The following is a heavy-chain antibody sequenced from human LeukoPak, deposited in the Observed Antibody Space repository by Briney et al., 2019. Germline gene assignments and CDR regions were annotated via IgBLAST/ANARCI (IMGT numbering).Heavy chain of an antibody. Sequence: PSETLSLTCTVSGGSLSSSSYYWGWIRQPPGKGLEWIGRMYYSGCTYYNPSLKSRVIISVHTPQNQFSLKLSSVTAADTAVYYCARNHYYGSGSYYDPQNWFDPWGQGTLVTVSS. V-gene: IGHV4-39*01. CDR2: MYYSGCT. CDR1: GGSLSSSSYY. J-gene: IGHJ5*02. CDR3: ARNHYYGSGSYYDPQNWFDP. D-gene: IGHD3-10*01.